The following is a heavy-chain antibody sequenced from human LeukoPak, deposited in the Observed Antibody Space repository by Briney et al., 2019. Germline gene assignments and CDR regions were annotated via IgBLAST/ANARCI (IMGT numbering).Heavy chain of an antibody. CDR1: GYSISSGYY. J-gene: IGHJ3*02. CDR3: GRPLSYYSDSSGDDAFDI. CDR2: IYHSGST. D-gene: IGHD3-22*01. Sequence: PSETLSPTCTVSGYSISSGYYWGWIRQPPGKGLEWIGNIYHSGSTYYNPSLNSRVTISVDTSKNQFSLKLSSVTAADTAVYYCGRPLSYYSDSSGDDAFDIWGQGTVVTVSS. V-gene: IGHV4-38-2*02.